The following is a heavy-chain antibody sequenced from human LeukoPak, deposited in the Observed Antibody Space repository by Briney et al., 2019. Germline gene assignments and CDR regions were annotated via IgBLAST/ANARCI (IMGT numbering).Heavy chain of an antibody. CDR2: INSDGNWT. Sequence: GGSLRLSCAASGNYWMHWVRQVPGKGLVWVSHINSDGNWTSYADSVKGRFTISKDNAKNTVYLQMNSLRAEDTAVYYCVSFYETYWGRGTLVTVSS. V-gene: IGHV3-74*01. J-gene: IGHJ4*02. D-gene: IGHD2/OR15-2a*01. CDR1: GNYW. CDR3: VSFYETY.